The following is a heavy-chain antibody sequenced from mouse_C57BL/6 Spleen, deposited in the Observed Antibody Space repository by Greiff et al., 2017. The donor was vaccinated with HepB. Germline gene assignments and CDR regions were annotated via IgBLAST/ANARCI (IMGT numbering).Heavy chain of an antibody. D-gene: IGHD1-1*01. CDR2: IDPSDSYT. J-gene: IGHJ4*01. CDR1: GYTFTSYW. V-gene: IGHV1-50*01. Sequence: QVQLQQPGAELVKPGASVKLSCKASGYTFTSYWMQGVKQRPGQGLEWIGEIDPSDSYTNYNQKFKGKATLTVDTSSSTAYMQLSSLTSEDSAVYYCARSDYYGSSYAMDYWGQGTSVTVSS. CDR3: ARSDYYGSSYAMDY.